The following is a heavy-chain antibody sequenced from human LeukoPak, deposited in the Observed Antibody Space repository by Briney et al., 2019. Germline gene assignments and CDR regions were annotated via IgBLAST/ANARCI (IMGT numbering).Heavy chain of an antibody. D-gene: IGHD3-22*01. CDR2: ISWHGDTE. Sequence: GRSLRLFCAASGFTFNTYGMNWVRQAPGKGLEWVAIISWHGDTEFYGESVKGRFTISRDNSKNMVYLQMNSLRAEDTAVYYCARDLREYYFDRSGFSLGHWGQGTLVTVSS. V-gene: IGHV3-30*06. CDR3: ARDLREYYFDRSGFSLGH. CDR1: GFTFNTYG. J-gene: IGHJ4*02.